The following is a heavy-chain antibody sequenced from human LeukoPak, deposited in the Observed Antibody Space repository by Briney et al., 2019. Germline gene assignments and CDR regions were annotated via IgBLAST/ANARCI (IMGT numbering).Heavy chain of an antibody. CDR1: GFTVSSNY. Sequence: GGSLRLSCAASGFTVSSNYMSWVRQAPGKGLEWVANIKQDGNEKYYVDSVKGRFTISRDNAKNSLYLQMNSLRAEDSAVYYCARALYYSDSSDYYYFDYWGQGTLVTVSS. J-gene: IGHJ4*02. D-gene: IGHD3-22*01. CDR3: ARALYYSDSSDYYYFDY. CDR2: IKQDGNEK. V-gene: IGHV3-7*01.